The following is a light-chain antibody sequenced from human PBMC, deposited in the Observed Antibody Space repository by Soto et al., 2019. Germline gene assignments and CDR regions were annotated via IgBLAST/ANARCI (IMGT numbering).Light chain of an antibody. Sequence: DIQMTQSPSSLSASLGDRVTITFRASQSISSYLNWYQQKPGKAPKLLIYAASSLQSGVPSRFSGSGSGTEFTLTISSLQPEDFATYYCLQHNSYPITFGQGTRLEIK. J-gene: IGKJ5*01. CDR3: LQHNSYPIT. CDR2: AAS. CDR1: QSISSY. V-gene: IGKV1-17*01.